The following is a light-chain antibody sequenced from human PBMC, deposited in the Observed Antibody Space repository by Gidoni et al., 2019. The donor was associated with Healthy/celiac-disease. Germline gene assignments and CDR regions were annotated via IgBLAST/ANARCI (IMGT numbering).Light chain of an antibody. V-gene: IGKV1-39*01. CDR1: QSISSY. CDR2: AAS. CDR3: QQSYSTPPLT. J-gene: IGKJ4*01. Sequence: DIQMTQSPSSLSASVGDRVTITCRASQSISSYLNWYQQKPGKAPKLRIYAASSLQSGVPSRFSGSGSGTDFTLTISSLQPEDFATYYCQQSYSTPPLTFXGXTKVEIK.